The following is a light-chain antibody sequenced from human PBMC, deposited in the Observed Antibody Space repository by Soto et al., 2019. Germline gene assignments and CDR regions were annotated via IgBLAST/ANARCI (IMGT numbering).Light chain of an antibody. CDR3: SSYTNNNTRV. Sequence: QSALTQPASVSGSPGQSIAISCTGTSSDVGAYNYVSWYRQHPGKAPKLMIFDVSNRPSGVSNRFSGSKSGNTASLTISGLQAEDEANYYCSSYTNNNTRVFGGGTQLTVL. V-gene: IGLV2-14*03. CDR1: SSDVGAYNY. J-gene: IGLJ3*02. CDR2: DVS.